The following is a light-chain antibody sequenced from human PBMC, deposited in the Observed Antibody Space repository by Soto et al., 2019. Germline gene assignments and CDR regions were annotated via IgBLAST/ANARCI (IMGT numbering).Light chain of an antibody. Sequence: QSALTQPASVSGSPGQSITISCTGASSDVGAYNYVSWYQQHPGKAPKLLIYDVTNRPSGVSNRFSGSKSGNTASLTISGLQAEDVADYYCCSYTTSSTLYVFGTGTKLTVL. CDR1: SSDVGAYNY. V-gene: IGLV2-14*03. CDR2: DVT. J-gene: IGLJ1*01. CDR3: CSYTTSSTLYV.